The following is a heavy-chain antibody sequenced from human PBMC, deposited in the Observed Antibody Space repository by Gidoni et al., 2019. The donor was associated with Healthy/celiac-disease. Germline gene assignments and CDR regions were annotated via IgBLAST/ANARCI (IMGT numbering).Heavy chain of an antibody. D-gene: IGHD1-26*01. CDR1: GGPISSSSYY. CDR2: IYYSGST. J-gene: IGHJ5*02. CDR3: ARHRRSYIVGALGRFDP. Sequence: QLQLQESGPGLVKPSEPLSLTCTVSGGPISSSSYYWGWIRQPPGKGMEWIGSIYYSGSTYYNPSLKSRVTISVDTSKTQFSLKLSSVTAADTAVYYCARHRRSYIVGALGRFDPWGQGTLVTVSS. V-gene: IGHV4-39*01.